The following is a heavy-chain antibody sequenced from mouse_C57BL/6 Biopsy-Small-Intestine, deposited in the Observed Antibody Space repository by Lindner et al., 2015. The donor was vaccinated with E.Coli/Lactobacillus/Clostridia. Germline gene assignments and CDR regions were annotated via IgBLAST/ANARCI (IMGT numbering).Heavy chain of an antibody. CDR2: VSANNGDT. V-gene: IGHV1-72*04. CDR3: ARERSGFDLEYYY. Sequence: SVKVSCKASGYTFTRIGITWVRQAPGQGLEWMGWVSANNGDTRYAQKLQGRVTLTTDTSTSTAYMELRSLRSDDTAVYYCARERSGFDLEYYYWGQGTLVTVSS. CDR1: GYTFTRIG. J-gene: IGHJ4*01. D-gene: IGHD1-3*01.